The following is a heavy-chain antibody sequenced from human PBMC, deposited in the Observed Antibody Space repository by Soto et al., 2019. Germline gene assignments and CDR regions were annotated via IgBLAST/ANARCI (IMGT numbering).Heavy chain of an antibody. J-gene: IGHJ6*02. Sequence: QVQLVQSGAEVKKPGSSVKVSCKASGGTFSSYAISWVRQAPGQGLEWMGGIIPIFGTADYAQKFQGRVTVPADDSTSTADMDLSSLRSEDTAVYCCARHLGGDRSYYGMDVWGQGTTVTVSS. CDR2: IIPIFGTA. D-gene: IGHD3-16*01. CDR3: ARHLGGDRSYYGMDV. CDR1: GGTFSSYA. V-gene: IGHV1-69*12.